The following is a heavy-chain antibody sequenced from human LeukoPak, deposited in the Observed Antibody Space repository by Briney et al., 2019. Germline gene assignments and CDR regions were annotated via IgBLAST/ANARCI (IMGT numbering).Heavy chain of an antibody. J-gene: IGHJ4*02. V-gene: IGHV4-38-2*01. CDR2: IYYSGST. CDR1: GYSISSGYY. D-gene: IGHD3-3*01. CDR3: ARRAIFGVVIIRGYFDY. Sequence: SETLSLTCAVSGYSISSGYYWGWIRQPPGKGLEWIGSIYYSGSTYYNPSLKSRVTISVDTSKNQFSLKLSSVTAADTAVYYCARRAIFGVVIIRGYFDYWGQGTLVTVSS.